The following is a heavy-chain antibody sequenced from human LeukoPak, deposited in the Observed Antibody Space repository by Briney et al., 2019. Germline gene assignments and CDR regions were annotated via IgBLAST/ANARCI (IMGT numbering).Heavy chain of an antibody. Sequence: SVKVPCKASGGTFSSYAISWVRQAPGQGLEWMGGIIPIFGTANYAQRFQGRVTITADESTSTAYMELSRLRSDDTAVYYCARASTQWLVPYAFDIWGQGTMVTVSS. D-gene: IGHD6-19*01. V-gene: IGHV1-69*01. J-gene: IGHJ3*02. CDR3: ARASTQWLVPYAFDI. CDR2: IIPIFGTA. CDR1: GGTFSSYA.